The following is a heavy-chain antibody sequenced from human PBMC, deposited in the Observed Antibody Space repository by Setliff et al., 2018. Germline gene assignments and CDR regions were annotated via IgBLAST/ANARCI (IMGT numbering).Heavy chain of an antibody. Sequence: PGGSLRLSCAASGFTFSDYYMSWIRQPPGKGLEWIGYIYYSGSTYYNPSLKSRVTISVDTSKNQFSLKLSSVTAADTALYYCTVYNTGSSKDHYWGQGTPVTVSS. CDR3: TVYNTGSSKDHY. J-gene: IGHJ4*02. CDR1: GFTFSDYY. V-gene: IGHV4-34*08. CDR2: IYYSGST. D-gene: IGHD2-8*02.